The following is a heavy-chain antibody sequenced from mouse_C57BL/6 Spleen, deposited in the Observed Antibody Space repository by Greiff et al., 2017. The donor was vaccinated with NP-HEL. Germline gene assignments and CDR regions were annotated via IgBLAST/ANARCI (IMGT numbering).Heavy chain of an antibody. Sequence: EVMLVESGGGSVKPGGSLKLSCAASGFTFSSYAMSWVRQTPEKRLEWVATISDGGSYTYYPDNVKGRFTISRDNAKNNLYLQMSHLKSEDTAMYYCARGLLRSTGAYFDYWGQGTTLTVSS. CDR2: ISDGGSYT. D-gene: IGHD1-1*01. CDR3: ARGLLRSTGAYFDY. CDR1: GFTFSSYA. J-gene: IGHJ2*01. V-gene: IGHV5-4*03.